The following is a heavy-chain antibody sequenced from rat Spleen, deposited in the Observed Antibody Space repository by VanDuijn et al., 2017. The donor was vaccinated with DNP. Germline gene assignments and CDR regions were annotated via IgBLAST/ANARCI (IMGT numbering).Heavy chain of an antibody. CDR2: ISYDGSST. V-gene: IGHV5-7*01. CDR3: ARPDY. CDR1: GFTFTNHG. J-gene: IGHJ2*01. Sequence: EVQLVESGGGLVQPGRSLKLSCAASGFTFTNHGMAWVRQAPKKGLEWVATISYDGSSTHYRDSVKGRFTISRDNAKSTLYLQLDSLRSEDTATYYCARPDYWGQGVLVTVSS.